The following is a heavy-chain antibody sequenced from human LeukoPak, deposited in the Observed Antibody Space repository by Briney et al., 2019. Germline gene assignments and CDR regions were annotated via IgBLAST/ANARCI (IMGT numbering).Heavy chain of an antibody. CDR1: GYTFTGYY. Sequence: GASVKVSCKASGYTFTGYYMHWVRQAPGQGLEWMGWINPNSGGTNYAQKFQGRVTMTRDTSISTAYMELSRLRSDDTAVYYCARVRYDFWSGYYDYWGQGTLVTVSS. D-gene: IGHD3-3*01. V-gene: IGHV1-2*02. J-gene: IGHJ4*02. CDR3: ARVRYDFWSGYYDY. CDR2: INPNSGGT.